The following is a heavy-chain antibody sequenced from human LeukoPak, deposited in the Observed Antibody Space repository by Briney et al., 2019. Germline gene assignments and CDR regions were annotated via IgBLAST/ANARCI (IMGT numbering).Heavy chain of an antibody. J-gene: IGHJ5*02. CDR3: AKERTMVRGVIRWFDP. Sequence: GGSLRLSCAASGFTFSSYAMSWVRQAPGKGLEWVSAISGSGGSTYYADSVKGRFTISRDNSKNTLYLQMNSLRAEDTAVYYCAKERTMVRGVIRWFDPWGQGTLVTVSS. D-gene: IGHD3-10*01. CDR1: GFTFSSYA. V-gene: IGHV3-23*01. CDR2: ISGSGGST.